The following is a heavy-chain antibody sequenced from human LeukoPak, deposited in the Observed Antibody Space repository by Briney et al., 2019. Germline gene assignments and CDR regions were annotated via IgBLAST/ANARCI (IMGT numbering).Heavy chain of an antibody. CDR2: IFPSGGEI. D-gene: IGHD2-8*02. CDR3: ATYRQVLLPFES. Sequence: GGSLRLSCAASGFTFSTFAMMWVRQPPGKGVEWVSSIFPSGGEIHYADSVRGRFTISRDNSKSTLSLQMNSLRAEDTAIYYCATYRQVLLPFESWGQGTLVTVSS. V-gene: IGHV3-23*01. CDR1: GFTFSTFA. J-gene: IGHJ4*02.